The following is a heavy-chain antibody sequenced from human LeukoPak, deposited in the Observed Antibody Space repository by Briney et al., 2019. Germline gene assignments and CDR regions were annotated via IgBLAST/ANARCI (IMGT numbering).Heavy chain of an antibody. J-gene: IGHJ4*02. CDR1: GFTFSSYA. CDR2: MSGSGGST. Sequence: GGSLRLSCAASGFTFSSYAMSWVRQAPGKGLEWVSDMSGSGGSTYYADSVKGRFTISRDNSKNTLYLQMNSLRAEDTAVYYCAKEYYDILTGYPESEFDYWGQGTLVTVSS. CDR3: AKEYYDILTGYPESEFDY. V-gene: IGHV3-23*01. D-gene: IGHD3-9*01.